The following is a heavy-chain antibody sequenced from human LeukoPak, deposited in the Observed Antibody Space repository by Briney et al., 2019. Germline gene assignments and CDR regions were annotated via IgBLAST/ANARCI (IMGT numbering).Heavy chain of an antibody. V-gene: IGHV1-18*01. D-gene: IGHD3-22*01. CDR3: ARVFYVSHYDSSGYYYGDAFDI. Sequence: ASVKVSCKASGYTFTSYGISWVRQAPGQGLEWMGWISAYNGNTNYAQELQGRVTMTTDTSTSTAYMELRSLRSDDTAVYYCARVFYVSHYDSSGYYYGDAFDIWGQGTMVTVSS. J-gene: IGHJ3*02. CDR2: ISAYNGNT. CDR1: GYTFTSYG.